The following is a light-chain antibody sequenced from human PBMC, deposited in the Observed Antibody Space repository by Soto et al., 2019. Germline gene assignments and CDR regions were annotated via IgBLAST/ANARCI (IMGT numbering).Light chain of an antibody. CDR2: KAS. Sequence: IQMKPSAATLSASVGDRLTITFWASQSISSWLAWYQQKPGKAPKLLIYKASSLESGVPSRFSGSGSGTEFTLTISSLQPDDFATYYCEQYNSYWTFGQGTNVDIK. J-gene: IGKJ1*01. CDR1: QSISSW. CDR3: EQYNSYWT. V-gene: IGKV1-5*03.